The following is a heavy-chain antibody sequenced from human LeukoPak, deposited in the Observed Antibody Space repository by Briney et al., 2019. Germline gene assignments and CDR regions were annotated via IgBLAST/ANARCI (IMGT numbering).Heavy chain of an antibody. Sequence: SETLSLTCTVSGGSISSYYWSWIRQPPGKGLEWIGYIYYSGSTNYNPSLKSRVTISVETSKNEFSLKLRSVTAADTAVYYCARVVSQYGDYAWIVYWFDPWGQGTLVTVSS. J-gene: IGHJ5*02. D-gene: IGHD4-17*01. CDR2: IYYSGST. V-gene: IGHV4-59*01. CDR1: GGSISSYY. CDR3: ARVVSQYGDYAWIVYWFDP.